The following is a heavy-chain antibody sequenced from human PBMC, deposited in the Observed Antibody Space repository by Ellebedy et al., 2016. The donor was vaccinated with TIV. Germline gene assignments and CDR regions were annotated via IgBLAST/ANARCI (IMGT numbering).Heavy chain of an antibody. J-gene: IGHJ3*02. CDR1: GFTFDDYA. CDR2: ISWNSGSI. D-gene: IGHD3-9*01. V-gene: IGHV3-9*01. Sequence: GGSLRLSXAASGFTFDDYAMHWVRQAPGKGLEWVSGISWNSGSIGYADSVKGRFTISRDNAKNSLYLQMNSLRAEDTALYYCAKVGVRYFDLYDAFDIWGQGTMVTVSS. CDR3: AKVGVRYFDLYDAFDI.